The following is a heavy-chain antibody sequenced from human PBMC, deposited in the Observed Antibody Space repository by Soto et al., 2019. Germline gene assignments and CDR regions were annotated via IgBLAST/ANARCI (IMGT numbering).Heavy chain of an antibody. D-gene: IGHD6-19*01. CDR2: ISGSGGST. J-gene: IGHJ4*02. Sequence: GGSLKLSGSASGFTFSSCAMSWVRQAPGKGLEWVSAISGSGGSTYYADYVKGRFTISRDNTKNTLYPQMNSMRAEDTAVYYCAKVPYSSGSYYFDYWGQGTMVTVSS. V-gene: IGHV3-23*01. CDR3: AKVPYSSGSYYFDY. CDR1: GFTFSSCA.